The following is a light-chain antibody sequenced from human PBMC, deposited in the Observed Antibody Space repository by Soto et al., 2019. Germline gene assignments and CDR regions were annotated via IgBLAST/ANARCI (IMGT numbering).Light chain of an antibody. CDR3: QYYNSSFP. CDR2: KTS. V-gene: IGKV1-5*03. J-gene: IGKJ1*01. CDR1: QSVGNW. Sequence: DIQMTQSPSTLSASVGDRVTITCRASQSVGNWLAWYQQKPGKAPKLLIYKTSSLERGVPSRFSGSGSGTEFTLTISSLQPDDFATYYCQYYNSSFPFGQGTKVEIK.